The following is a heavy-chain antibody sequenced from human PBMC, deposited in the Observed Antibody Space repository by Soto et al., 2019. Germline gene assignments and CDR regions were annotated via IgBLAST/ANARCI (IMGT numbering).Heavy chain of an antibody. D-gene: IGHD3-22*01. CDR2: IGSSGATT. J-gene: IGHJ3*02. CDR3: AKYYYDRPSSRGAYDI. Sequence: EVRLLESGGGLVQPGGSLRLSCAASAFTFSSYAMTWVRQAPGKGLEWVSAIGSSGATTYYADSVKGRFTISRDNSKNTLYLQMNSLRAEDTATYYCAKYYYDRPSSRGAYDIWGQGTMVTVSS. V-gene: IGHV3-23*01. CDR1: AFTFSSYA.